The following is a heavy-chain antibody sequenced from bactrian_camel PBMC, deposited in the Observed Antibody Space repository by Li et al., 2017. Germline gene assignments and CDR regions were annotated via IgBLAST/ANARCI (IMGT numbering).Heavy chain of an antibody. D-gene: IGHD6*01. CDR2: VYRAGEQ. CDR1: GYTSKTYC. Sequence: VESGGGSVQTGGSLTLSCALSGYTSKTYCMGWFRQAPGKEREGAASVYRAGEQFYADSVKGRFTISRDNAKRTVYLQMNSLKPEDTGVYYCTADPYAVVAGGRTCAGESSRGTQVTVS. J-gene: IGHJ4*01. V-gene: IGHV3S53*01.